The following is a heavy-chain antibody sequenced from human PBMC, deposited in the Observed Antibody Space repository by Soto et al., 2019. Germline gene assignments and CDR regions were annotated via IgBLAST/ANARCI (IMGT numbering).Heavy chain of an antibody. J-gene: IGHJ6*02. CDR3: AREPRWYAFADYGMDV. D-gene: IGHD6-13*01. Sequence: QVQLVQSGAEVKKPGSSVKVSCKASGGTFSSYAISWVRQAPGQGLEWMGGIIPIFGTANYAQKFQGRVTITADESTSTAYMELSSLRSEATAVYYCAREPRWYAFADYGMDVWGQGTTVTVSS. V-gene: IGHV1-69*01. CDR1: GGTFSSYA. CDR2: IIPIFGTA.